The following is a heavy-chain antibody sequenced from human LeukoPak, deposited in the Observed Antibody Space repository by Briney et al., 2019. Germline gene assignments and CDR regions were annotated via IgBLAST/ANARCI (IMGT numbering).Heavy chain of an antibody. CDR1: GFTFSDYY. Sequence: GGSLRLSCAASGFTFSDYYMSWIRQAPGKGLEWVSYISSSGSTIYYADSVKGRFTISRDNAKNSLYLHMNSLRAEDTALYFCARDSGTFLDAFDIWGQGTMVTVSS. J-gene: IGHJ3*02. CDR2: ISSSGSTI. CDR3: ARDSGTFLDAFDI. D-gene: IGHD1-26*01. V-gene: IGHV3-11*01.